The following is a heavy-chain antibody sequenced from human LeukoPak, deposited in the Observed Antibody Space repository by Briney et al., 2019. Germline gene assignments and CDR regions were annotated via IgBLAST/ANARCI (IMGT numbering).Heavy chain of an antibody. Sequence: PGGSLRLSCAASGFTFDGYAMHWVRQAPGKGLEWVSGISWNSGSIGYADSVKGRFTISRDNAKNSLYLQMNSLRAEDTALYYCAKGYSSSWYYAFDIWGQGTMVTVSS. CDR3: AKGYSSSWYYAFDI. J-gene: IGHJ3*02. V-gene: IGHV3-9*01. D-gene: IGHD6-13*01. CDR1: GFTFDGYA. CDR2: ISWNSGSI.